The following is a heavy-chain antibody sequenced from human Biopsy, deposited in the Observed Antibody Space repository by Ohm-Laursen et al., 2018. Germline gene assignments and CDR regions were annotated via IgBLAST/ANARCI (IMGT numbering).Heavy chain of an antibody. Sequence: SEKVSCKVSGYTFAGYYLHWVRQAPGHGLEWMGWINPNSGNANYAQSFQGRLTVTRDTSISTAYMELTSLTFDDTAIYYCARVPAYPSIDGYYGLDLWGQGTTVIVSS. J-gene: IGHJ6*02. CDR2: INPNSGNA. CDR3: ARVPAYPSIDGYYGLDL. CDR1: GYTFAGYY. V-gene: IGHV1-2*02. D-gene: IGHD3-9*01.